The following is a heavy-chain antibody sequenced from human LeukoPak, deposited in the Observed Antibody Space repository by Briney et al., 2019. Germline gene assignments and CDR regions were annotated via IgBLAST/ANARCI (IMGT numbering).Heavy chain of an antibody. Sequence: ASVKISCKASGYTFTSFDINWVRQATGQGLEWMGWMNPNSGNTGYAQKFQGRVAMTRNTSISTAYMELSSLRSEDTAVYYCARSKDIVVVPAALYAGQYYYGMDVWGQGTTVTVSS. D-gene: IGHD2-2*01. CDR3: ARSKDIVVVPAALYAGQYYYGMDV. CDR1: GYTFTSFD. CDR2: MNPNSGNT. V-gene: IGHV1-8*01. J-gene: IGHJ6*02.